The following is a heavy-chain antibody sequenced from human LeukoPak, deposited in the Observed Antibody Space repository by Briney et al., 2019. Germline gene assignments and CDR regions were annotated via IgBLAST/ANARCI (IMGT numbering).Heavy chain of an antibody. CDR2: IYYSGST. Sequence: SETLSLTCTVSGGSINSYYWSWIRQPPGKGLEWIGYIYYSGSTNYNPSLKSRVTISVDTSKNQFSLKLSSVTAADTAVYYCARGGAAADLWGRGTLVTVSS. CDR1: GGSINSYY. J-gene: IGHJ2*01. CDR3: ARGGAAADL. D-gene: IGHD6-13*01. V-gene: IGHV4-59*12.